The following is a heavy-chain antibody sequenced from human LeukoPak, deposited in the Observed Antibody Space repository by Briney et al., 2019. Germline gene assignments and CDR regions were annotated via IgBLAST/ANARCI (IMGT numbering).Heavy chain of an antibody. Sequence: SETLSLTCTVSGGSISSGGYYWSWIRQPPGKGLEWIGYIYHSGSTYYNPSLKSRVTISVDRSKNQFSLKVTSVTAADTAVYHCARHRSTGGYDYWGQGALVTVSS. J-gene: IGHJ4*02. V-gene: IGHV4-30-2*01. CDR1: GGSISSGGYY. CDR2: IYHSGST. D-gene: IGHD6-19*01. CDR3: ARHRSTGGYDY.